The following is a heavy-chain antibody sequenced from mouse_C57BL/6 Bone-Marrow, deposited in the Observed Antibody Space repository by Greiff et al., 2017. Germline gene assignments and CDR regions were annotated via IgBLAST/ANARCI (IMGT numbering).Heavy chain of an antibody. CDR2: IHPNSGST. V-gene: IGHV1-64*01. CDR1: GYTFTSYW. Sequence: QVQLQQPGAELVKPGASVKLSCKASGYTFTSYWMHWVKQRPGQGLEWIGMIHPNSGSTNYNEKFKSKATLTVDKSSSTAYMQLSSLTSEDSAVYNCARRRERGWYYFDYWGQGTTLTVSS. J-gene: IGHJ2*01. D-gene: IGHD2-3*01. CDR3: ARRRERGWYYFDY.